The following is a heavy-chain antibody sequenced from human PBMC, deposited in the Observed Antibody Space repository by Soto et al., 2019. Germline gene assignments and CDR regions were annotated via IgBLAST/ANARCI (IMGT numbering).Heavy chain of an antibody. D-gene: IGHD1-1*01. V-gene: IGHV3-33*01. CDR3: ARDMSTTDCPYYCYYGMDV. Sequence: GGSLRLSCAASGFTFSSYGMHWVRQAPGKGLEWVAVIWYDGSNKYYADSVKGRFTISRDNSKNTLYLQMNSLRAEDTAVYYCARDMSTTDCPYYCYYGMDVWGQGTTVTVSS. CDR2: IWYDGSNK. J-gene: IGHJ6*02. CDR1: GFTFSSYG.